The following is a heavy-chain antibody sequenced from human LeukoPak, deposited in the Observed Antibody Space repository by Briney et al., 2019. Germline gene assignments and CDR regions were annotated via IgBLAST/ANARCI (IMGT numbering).Heavy chain of an antibody. J-gene: IGHJ3*02. CDR1: GGSFSGYY. Sequence: SETLSLTCAVYGGSFSGYYWSWIRQPPGKGLEWIGEINHSGSTNYNPSLKSRATISVDTSKNQFSLKLSSVTAADTAVYYCARRTYYYDSSGYYDAFDIWGQGTMVTVSS. V-gene: IGHV4-34*01. CDR3: ARRTYYYDSSGYYDAFDI. D-gene: IGHD3-22*01. CDR2: INHSGST.